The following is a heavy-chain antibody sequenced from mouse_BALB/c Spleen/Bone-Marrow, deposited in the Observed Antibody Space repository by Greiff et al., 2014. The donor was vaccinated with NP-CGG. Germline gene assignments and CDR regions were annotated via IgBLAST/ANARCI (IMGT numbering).Heavy chain of an antibody. CDR1: GYTFSSYW. V-gene: IGHV1-9*01. CDR3: ARDHFDH. J-gene: IGHJ2*01. Sequence: SGAELMKPGASVKISCKATGYTFSSYWIEWIKQRPGHGLEWIGEILPGSVTTNYNGRFKGKATFTADTSSYTAYMQLSSLTSEDSAVYYCARDHFDHWGPGTTLTVSS. CDR2: ILPGSVTT.